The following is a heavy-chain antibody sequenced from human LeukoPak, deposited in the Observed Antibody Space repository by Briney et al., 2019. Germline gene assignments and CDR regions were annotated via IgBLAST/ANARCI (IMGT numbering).Heavy chain of an antibody. D-gene: IGHD1-14*01. V-gene: IGHV3-53*01. CDR3: ARGEEPLAANTLAY. Sequence: PGGSLRLSCAASGFTVITNDMTWVRQAPGKGLEWVSVLYSDGNTRYADSVQGRFTISRDNSKNTLYLEMNSLSPDDTAVYYCARGEEPLAANTLAYWGQGTLVTVSS. J-gene: IGHJ4*02. CDR1: GFTVITND. CDR2: LYSDGNT.